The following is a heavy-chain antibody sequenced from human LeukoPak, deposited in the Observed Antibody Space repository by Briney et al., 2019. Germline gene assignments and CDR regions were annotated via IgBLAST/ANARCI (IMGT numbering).Heavy chain of an antibody. D-gene: IGHD2-2*01. Sequence: ASVKVSCKGSGYTFTDYYMHWVRQAPGQGLEWMGWINVNRGGTNYAQRFQDRVTMTRDTSITTAYMELNRLKSDDTAVYYCAIRYCSSTSCYYFCYWGQGTLVTVSS. CDR2: INVNRGGT. CDR1: GYTFTDYY. J-gene: IGHJ4*02. CDR3: AIRYCSSTSCYYFCY. V-gene: IGHV1-2*02.